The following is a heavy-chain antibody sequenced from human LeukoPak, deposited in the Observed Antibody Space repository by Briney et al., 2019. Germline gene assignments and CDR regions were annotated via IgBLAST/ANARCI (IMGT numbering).Heavy chain of an antibody. J-gene: IGHJ6*04. CDR2: IKQDGSEK. V-gene: IGHV3-7*03. Sequence: GGSLRLSCAASGFTFSSYRMSWVRQAPGKGLEWVANIKQDGSEKYYVDSVKGRFTISRDNAKNSLYLQMNSLRAEDTAVYYCARDSSSWYGGDYYGMDVWGKGTTVTVSS. CDR3: ARDSSSWYGGDYYGMDV. CDR1: GFTFSSYR. D-gene: IGHD6-13*01.